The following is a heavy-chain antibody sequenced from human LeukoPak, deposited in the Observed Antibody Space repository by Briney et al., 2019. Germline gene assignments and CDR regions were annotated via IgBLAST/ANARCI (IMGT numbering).Heavy chain of an antibody. CDR3: ARGCNSSSWYDYYGLDV. J-gene: IGHJ6*02. V-gene: IGHV4-61*08. CDR2: IYYSGST. D-gene: IGHD6-13*01. Sequence: PSETLSLTCTVSGGSISSGDYYWSWIRQPPGKGLEWIGYIYYSGSTNYNPSLKSRVTISVDTSKNQFSLKLSSVTAADTAVYFCARGCNSSSWYDYYGLDVWGQGTTVTVSS. CDR1: GGSISSGDYY.